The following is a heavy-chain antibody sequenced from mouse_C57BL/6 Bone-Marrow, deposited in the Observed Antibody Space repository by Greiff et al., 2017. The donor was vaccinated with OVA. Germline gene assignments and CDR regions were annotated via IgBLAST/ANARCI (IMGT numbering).Heavy chain of an antibody. CDR3: ARGDYGSSSYGYFDV. CDR1: GYTFTSYW. Sequence: QVQLQQSGAELVKPGASVKMSCKASGYTFTSYWITWVKQRPGQGLEWIGDIYPGSGSTNYNEKFKSKATLTVDTSSSTAYMQLSSLTSEDSAVYYCARGDYGSSSYGYFDVWGTGTTVTVSS. CDR2: IYPGSGST. D-gene: IGHD1-1*01. J-gene: IGHJ1*03. V-gene: IGHV1-55*01.